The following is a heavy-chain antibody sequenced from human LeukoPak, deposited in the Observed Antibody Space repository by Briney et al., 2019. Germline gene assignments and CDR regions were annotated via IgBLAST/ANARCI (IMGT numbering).Heavy chain of an antibody. Sequence: SETLSLTCTVSGGSISSSSYYWGWIRQPPGKGLEWIGYIYYSGSTNYNPSLKSRVTISVDTSKNQFSLKLSSVTAADTAVYYCARTYSSSPFDYWGQGTLVTVSS. CDR3: ARTYSSSPFDY. V-gene: IGHV4-61*05. CDR2: IYYSGST. D-gene: IGHD6-6*01. CDR1: GGSISSSSYY. J-gene: IGHJ4*02.